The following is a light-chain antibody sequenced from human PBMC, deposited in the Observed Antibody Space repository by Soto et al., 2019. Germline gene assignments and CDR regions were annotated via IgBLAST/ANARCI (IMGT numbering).Light chain of an antibody. CDR2: DAS. Sequence: EIVLRQSPGTLSLSPGERATLSCRASQSVSSSFLAWYQQKVGQAPRLLIYDASSRATGIPDRFSGSGSGTDFTLTISRLEPEDFAVYYCQQYGSSPRTFGQGTRPEI. V-gene: IGKV3-20*01. CDR3: QQYGSSPRT. J-gene: IGKJ5*01. CDR1: QSVSSSF.